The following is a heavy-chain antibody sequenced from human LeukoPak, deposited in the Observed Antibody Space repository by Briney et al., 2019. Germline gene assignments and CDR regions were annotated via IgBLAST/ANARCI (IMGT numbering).Heavy chain of an antibody. CDR3: ARSKTGSYARPFDY. Sequence: PGGSLRLSCAASGFTFNTFNMNWVRQAPGKGLECVSLLYSGGSSHYTGSVKGRFTISRDKSKNMVFLQMNSLRAEDTAVYFCARSKTGSYARPFDYWGQGTLVTVSS. J-gene: IGHJ4*02. CDR2: LYSGGSS. D-gene: IGHD1-26*01. CDR1: GFTFNTFN. V-gene: IGHV3-66*01.